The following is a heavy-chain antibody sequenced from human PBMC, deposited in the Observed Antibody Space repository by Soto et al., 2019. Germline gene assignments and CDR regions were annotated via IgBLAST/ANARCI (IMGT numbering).Heavy chain of an antibody. CDR2: ISWNGAAT. CDR1: GFTFDDYA. J-gene: IGHJ4*02. CDR3: EYRPLFGSGLDC. Sequence: EVQLVESGGGLVQPGGSLRLSCAASGFTFDDYAIHWVRQAPGKGLEWVSGISWNGAATGYVDSVKGRFSISRDTTKNTLYLQLVCLSAVAGAVYSAEYRPLFGSGLDCWGQGTLFPVPS. V-gene: IGHV3-9*01. D-gene: IGHD3-10*01.